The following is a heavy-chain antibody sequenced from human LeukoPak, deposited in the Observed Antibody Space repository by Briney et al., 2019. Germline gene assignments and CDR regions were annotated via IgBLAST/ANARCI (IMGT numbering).Heavy chain of an antibody. D-gene: IGHD3-3*01. V-gene: IGHV3-23*01. CDR3: AKGATIFGVVIMEAEYFQH. J-gene: IGHJ1*01. CDR1: GFTFSSYA. Sequence: VGSLRLSCAASGFTFSSYAMSWVRQAPGKGLEWVSAISGSGGSTYYADSVKGRFTISRDNSKNTLYLQMNSLRAEDTAVYYCAKGATIFGVVIMEAEYFQHWGQGTLVTVSS. CDR2: ISGSGGST.